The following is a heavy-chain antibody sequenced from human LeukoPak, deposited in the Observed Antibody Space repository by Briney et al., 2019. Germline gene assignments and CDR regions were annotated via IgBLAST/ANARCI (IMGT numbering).Heavy chain of an antibody. CDR3: ARGGIYSQGFDY. D-gene: IGHD6-13*01. CDR2: ISTTSDYI. V-gene: IGHV3-21*01. J-gene: IGHJ4*02. CDR1: GFTFSSYS. Sequence: GGSLRLSCAASGFTFSSYSMNWVCQAPGKGLEWVSSISTTSDYIYYADSLKGRLTISRDNAKNSLYLQMNSLRAEDTAVYYCARGGIYSQGFDYWGQGTLVTVSS.